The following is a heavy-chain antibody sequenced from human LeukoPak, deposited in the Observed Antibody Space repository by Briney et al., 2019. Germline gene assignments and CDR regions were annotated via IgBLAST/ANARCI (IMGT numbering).Heavy chain of an antibody. D-gene: IGHD2/OR15-2a*01. J-gene: IGHJ4*02. V-gene: IGHV4-39*01. CDR2: IYYSGST. Sequence: SETLSLTCTASGGSISSSSYFWGWIRQPPGKGLEWIGTIYYSGSTYYNPSLKSRVTFSLDASNNQFSLKLSSVTAADTAVYFCARHNPFRPFPDYWGQGTLVTVSS. CDR3: ARHNPFRPFPDY. CDR1: GGSISSSSYF.